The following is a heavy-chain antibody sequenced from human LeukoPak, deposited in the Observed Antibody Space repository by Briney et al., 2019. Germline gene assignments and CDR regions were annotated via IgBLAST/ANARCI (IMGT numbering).Heavy chain of an antibody. CDR2: IYHSGST. CDR1: GGSISSSNW. J-gene: IGHJ4*02. CDR3: ARTGAAPPPFDY. V-gene: IGHV4-4*02. Sequence: PSETLSLTCAVSGGSISSSNWWSWVRQPPGKGLEWIGEIYHSGSTNYNPSLKSRVTISVDTSKNQFSLKLSSVTAADTAVYYCARTGAAPPPFDYWGQGTLVTVSS. D-gene: IGHD6-19*01.